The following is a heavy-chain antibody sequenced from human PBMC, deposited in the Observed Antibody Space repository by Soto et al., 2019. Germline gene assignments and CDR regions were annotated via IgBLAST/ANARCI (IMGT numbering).Heavy chain of an antibody. J-gene: IGHJ5*02. D-gene: IGHD2-2*01. Sequence: HSESMALGCGVSGGSMNIGGDVGSWIRQHPGKGLECIGYIYHSGITYYNPSLKSRVTISVDTSKNEFSLQLRSVTAADTAVYFCASLHTTSPPWSDHWGQATLLTVSS. CDR1: GGSMNIGGDV. V-gene: IGHV4-31*11. CDR3: ASLHTTSPPWSDH. CDR2: IYHSGIT.